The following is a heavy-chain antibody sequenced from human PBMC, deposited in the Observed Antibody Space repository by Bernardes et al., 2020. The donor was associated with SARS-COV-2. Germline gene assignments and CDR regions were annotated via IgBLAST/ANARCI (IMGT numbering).Heavy chain of an antibody. D-gene: IGHD3-16*01. CDR2: IYRGGST. CDR1: GFTVSSTY. J-gene: IGHJ4*02. CDR3: ASRMATSWGFDY. V-gene: IGHV3-66*02. Sequence: VGSLRLSCAASGFTVSSTYMGWVRQAPGKGLEWVSVIYRGGSTYYADSVKGRFSISRDNSKNTLFLQMNSLRVEDTAVYYCASRMATSWGFDYWGQGTLVTVSS.